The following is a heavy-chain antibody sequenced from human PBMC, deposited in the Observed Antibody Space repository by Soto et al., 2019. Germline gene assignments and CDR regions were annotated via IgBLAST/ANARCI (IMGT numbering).Heavy chain of an antibody. J-gene: IGHJ4*02. CDR2: IIPIFGTA. CDR1: GGTFSSYA. D-gene: IGHD6-13*01. Sequence: SVKVSCKASGGTFSSYAISWVRQAPGQGLEWMGGIIPIFGTANYAQKFQGRVTITADKSTSTAYMELSSLRSEDTAVYYCARDRSSWYYFDYWGQGTLVTVSS. CDR3: ARDRSSWYYFDY. V-gene: IGHV1-69*06.